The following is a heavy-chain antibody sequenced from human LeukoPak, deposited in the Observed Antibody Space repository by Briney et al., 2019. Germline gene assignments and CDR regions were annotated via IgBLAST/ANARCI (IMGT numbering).Heavy chain of an antibody. Sequence: PSETLSLTCTVSGGSISSYYWSWIRQPPGKGLEWIGYIYYSGSTNYNPSLTSRVTISVDTSKNQFSLKLSSVTAADTAVYYCARMDITFFDYWGQGTLVTVSS. J-gene: IGHJ4*02. V-gene: IGHV4-59*01. CDR2: IYYSGST. CDR1: GGSISSYY. D-gene: IGHD2-2*03. CDR3: ARMDITFFDY.